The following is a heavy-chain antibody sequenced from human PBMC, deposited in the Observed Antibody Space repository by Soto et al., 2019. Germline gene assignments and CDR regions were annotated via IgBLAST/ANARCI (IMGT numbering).Heavy chain of an antibody. CDR2: IDPSDSYT. CDR3: ARLAGGIAVADWFDP. Sequence: EVQLVQSGAEVKKPGESLRISCKGSGYSFTSYWISWVRQMPGKGLEWMGRIDPSDSYTNYSPSFQGHVTISADKSISTAYLQWSSLKASDTAMYYCARLAGGIAVADWFDPWGQGTLVTVSS. CDR1: GYSFTSYW. V-gene: IGHV5-10-1*03. D-gene: IGHD6-19*01. J-gene: IGHJ5*02.